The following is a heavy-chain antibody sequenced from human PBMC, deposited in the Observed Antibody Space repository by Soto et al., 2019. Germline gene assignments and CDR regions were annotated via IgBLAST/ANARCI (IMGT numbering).Heavy chain of an antibody. CDR3: ARGGGYDPFDY. D-gene: IGHD5-12*01. Sequence: PSETLSLTCTVSSDSISSYYWSWIRQPAGKGLEWIGYISHLENTFYNPSFQSRLTLSIDRSKNQFSLKLASMTAADTAVYYCARGGGYDPFDYWGQGTLVTVSS. CDR1: SDSISSYY. CDR2: ISHLENT. V-gene: IGHV4-59*04. J-gene: IGHJ4*02.